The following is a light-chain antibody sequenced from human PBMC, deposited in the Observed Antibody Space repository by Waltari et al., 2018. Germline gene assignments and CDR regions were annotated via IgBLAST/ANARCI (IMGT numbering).Light chain of an antibody. V-gene: IGKV3-15*01. CDR1: QSASTN. Sequence: ERVMTQSPATLSVSPGETATLSCRASQSASTNLAWYQQKAGQAPRLLIYDASIRATGVPAVFSGSGAGTEFTLTITGLQSEDFAVYYCQQYNNWLYTFGQGTKLEIK. CDR2: DAS. J-gene: IGKJ2*01. CDR3: QQYNNWLYT.